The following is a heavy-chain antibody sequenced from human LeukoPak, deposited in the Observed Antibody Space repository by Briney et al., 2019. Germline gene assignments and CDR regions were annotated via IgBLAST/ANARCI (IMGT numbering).Heavy chain of an antibody. CDR2: IYTSGST. D-gene: IGHD3-10*01. Sequence: SETLSLTCTVSGGSISSYYWSWIRQPAGKGLEWIGRIYTSGSTNYNPSLKSRVTMSVDTSKNQFSLKLSSVTAADTAVYYCARDPLTYYYGSGKGRSYYYGMDVWGRGTTVTVSS. CDR1: GGSISSYY. J-gene: IGHJ6*02. V-gene: IGHV4-4*07. CDR3: ARDPLTYYYGSGKGRSYYYGMDV.